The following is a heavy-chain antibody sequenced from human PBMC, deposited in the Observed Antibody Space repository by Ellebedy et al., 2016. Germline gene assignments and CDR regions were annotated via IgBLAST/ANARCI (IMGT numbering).Heavy chain of an antibody. V-gene: IGHV3-23*01. J-gene: IGHJ5*02. CDR2: ISGGGDTT. CDR3: RPGHYSDA. CDR1: GLSFGNFF. D-gene: IGHD2-21*01. Sequence: GGSLRLXXVASGLSFGNFFMSWVRQAPGGGLEWVSTISGGGDTTFSADSVKGRFTISRDNSRNTLYLQMNSLRPDDTAVYYCRPGHYSDAWGQGTLVTVSS.